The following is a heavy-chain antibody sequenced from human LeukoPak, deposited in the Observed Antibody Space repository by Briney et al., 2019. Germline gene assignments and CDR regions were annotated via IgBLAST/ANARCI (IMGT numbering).Heavy chain of an antibody. CDR3: ARDLSTVVTPGGFDY. J-gene: IGHJ4*02. CDR1: GFTFSSYA. CDR2: ISYDGNNK. D-gene: IGHD4-23*01. V-gene: IGHV3-30*03. Sequence: GGSLRLSCAASGFTFSSYAMHWVRQAPGKGLEWVAVISYDGNNKYYADSVKGRLTISRDNSKNTLYLQMNSLRAEDTAVYYCARDLSTVVTPGGFDYWGQGTLVTVSS.